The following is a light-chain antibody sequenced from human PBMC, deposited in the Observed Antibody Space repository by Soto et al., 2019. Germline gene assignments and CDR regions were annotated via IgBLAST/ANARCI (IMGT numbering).Light chain of an antibody. CDR1: QSVSSN. J-gene: IGKJ1*01. Sequence: EIVMTQSPATLSVSPGERATLSCRASQSVSSNLAWYQQKPGQAHRLLLYGASTRATRIPARFSGSGSGTESKHTNSSLQSEDFPGDYCQQYYNCPQTFRQGTKVELK. V-gene: IGKV3-15*01. CDR2: GAS. CDR3: QQYYNCPQT.